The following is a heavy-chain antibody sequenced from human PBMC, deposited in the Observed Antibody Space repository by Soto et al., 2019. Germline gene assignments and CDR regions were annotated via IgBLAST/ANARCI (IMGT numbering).Heavy chain of an antibody. D-gene: IGHD6-13*01. CDR3: ARVDRSSSWYVDY. J-gene: IGHJ4*02. CDR1: GFTFSNFG. Sequence: LXXSCAASGFTFSNFGMHWVRQAPGKGLEWVARINNDGSSTSYADSVKGRFTISRDTAKNTLYLQMNSLRVEDTAVYYCARVDRSSSWYVDYWGQGTLVTVSS. CDR2: INNDGSST. V-gene: IGHV3-74*01.